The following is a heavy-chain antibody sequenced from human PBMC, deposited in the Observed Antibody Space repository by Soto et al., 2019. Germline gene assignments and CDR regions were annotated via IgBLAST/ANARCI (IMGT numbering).Heavy chain of an antibody. CDR3: ARHRSKSWDDLTDALDI. Sequence: DSVKVSCKASGGTFSSYAISWVRQMPGKGLEWMGRIDPSTSYTNYSPSFQGHVTISADKPISTAYLQWSSLKASDTAMYYFARHRSKSWDDLTDALDIWAQGTMDPGS. CDR2: IDPSTSYT. D-gene: IGHD1-1*01. V-gene: IGHV5-10-1*01. CDR1: GGTFSSYA. J-gene: IGHJ3*02.